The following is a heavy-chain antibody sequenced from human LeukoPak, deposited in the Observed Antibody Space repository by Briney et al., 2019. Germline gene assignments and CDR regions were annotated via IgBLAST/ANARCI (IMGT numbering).Heavy chain of an antibody. V-gene: IGHV4-59*05. CDR2: IYYSGST. Sequence: SETLSLTCTVSGGSISSYYWSWIRQPAGKGLEWIGRIYYSGSTYYNPSLKSRVTISVGTSKNRFSLKLSSVTAADTAVYYCARQARFSRVPFDYWGQGTLVTVSS. J-gene: IGHJ4*02. D-gene: IGHD3-9*01. CDR3: ARQARFSRVPFDY. CDR1: GGSISSYY.